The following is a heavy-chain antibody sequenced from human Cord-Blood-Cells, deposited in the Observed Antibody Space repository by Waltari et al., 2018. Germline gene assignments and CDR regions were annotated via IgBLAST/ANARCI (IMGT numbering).Heavy chain of an antibody. Sequence: QVQLQESGPGLVKPSETLSLTCTVSGYSISSGYYWGWIRQPPGKGLEWIGRFYPSGSTYYNPSLKSRVTISVDTSKNQFSLKLSSVTAADTAVYYCARAASVYDFWSGYYDYWGQGTLVTVSS. CDR2: FYPSGST. D-gene: IGHD3-3*01. J-gene: IGHJ4*02. CDR1: GYSISSGYY. V-gene: IGHV4-38-2*02. CDR3: ARAASVYDFWSGYYDY.